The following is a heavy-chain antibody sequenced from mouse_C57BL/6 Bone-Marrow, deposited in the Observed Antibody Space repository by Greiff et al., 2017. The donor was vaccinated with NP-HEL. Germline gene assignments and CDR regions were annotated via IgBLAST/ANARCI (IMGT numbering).Heavy chain of an antibody. CDR1: GYSFTNYL. CDR2: INPGSGGT. Sequence: QVQLQQSGAELVRPGTSVTVSCTASGYSFTNYLIEWVKQRPGQGLEWIGVINPGSGGTNYNEKFKGKATLTADKSSSTAYMQLSSLTSEDSTVYFCARTYDYDSAWFAYGGQGTLVTVSA. V-gene: IGHV1-54*01. D-gene: IGHD2-4*01. CDR3: ARTYDYDSAWFAY. J-gene: IGHJ3*01.